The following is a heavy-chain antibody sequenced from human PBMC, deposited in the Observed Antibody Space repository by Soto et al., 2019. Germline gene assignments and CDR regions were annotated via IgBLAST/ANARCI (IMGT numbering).Heavy chain of an antibody. Sequence: EVQLLESGGGLVQPGGSLRLSCAASGFTFSSYALNWVRQAPGKGLEWVSVISGSGDNTYYAASVKGRFTISTDNSKNTLYLQINSLGAQDTAVYYCAKDMGTDNFWSAYYTYCYVDVWGKGNTVTVSS. V-gene: IGHV3-23*01. CDR2: ISGSGDNT. CDR3: AKDMGTDNFWSAYYTYCYVDV. CDR1: GFTFSSYA. D-gene: IGHD3-3*01. J-gene: IGHJ6*03.